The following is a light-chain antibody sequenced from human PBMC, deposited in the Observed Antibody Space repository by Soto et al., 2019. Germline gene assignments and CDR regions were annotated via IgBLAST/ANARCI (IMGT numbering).Light chain of an antibody. CDR1: SSDVGGYNY. CDR2: DVS. V-gene: IGLV2-11*01. CDR3: CSYAGSYTHVV. J-gene: IGLJ2*01. Sequence: QSALTQPRSVSGSPGQSVTISCTGTSSDVGGYNYVSWYLQHPGKAPKLMIYDVSKRPSGVPDRFSGSKSGNTASLTISGLQAEDEADYYCCSYAGSYTHVVFGGGTKLTVL.